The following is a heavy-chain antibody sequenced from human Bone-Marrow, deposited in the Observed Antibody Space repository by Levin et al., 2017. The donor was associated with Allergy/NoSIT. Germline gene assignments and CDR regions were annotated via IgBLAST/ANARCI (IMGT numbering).Heavy chain of an antibody. D-gene: IGHD4-11*01. Sequence: GGSLRLSCKGSGYSFTNYWIGWVRRMPGKGLEWIGIIYPGDSDARYSPSFQGQVTISADKSVSTAYLQWSSLKASDTAMYYCARRADSNYYYYMDVWGKGTTVTVSS. CDR3: ARRADSNYYYYMDV. CDR2: IYPGDSDA. J-gene: IGHJ6*03. V-gene: IGHV5-51*01. CDR1: GYSFTNYW.